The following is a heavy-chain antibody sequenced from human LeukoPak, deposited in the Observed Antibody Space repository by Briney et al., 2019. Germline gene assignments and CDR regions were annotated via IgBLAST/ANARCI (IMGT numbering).Heavy chain of an antibody. CDR3: ARHDYGATRDY. CDR2: IHYSGST. Sequence: SETLSLTCTVSGDSISSYYWSWIRQPPGKGLEWIGYIHYSGSTNYSPSLKSRVTISVDTSKMQFSLKLSSVTAADTAAYYCARHDYGATRDYWGQGTLVTVSS. V-gene: IGHV4-59*01. CDR1: GDSISSYY. J-gene: IGHJ4*02. D-gene: IGHD4-17*01.